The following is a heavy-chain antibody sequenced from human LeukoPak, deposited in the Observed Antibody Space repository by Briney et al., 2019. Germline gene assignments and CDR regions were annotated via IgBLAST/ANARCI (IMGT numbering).Heavy chain of an antibody. CDR3: ARVIGGSFDI. V-gene: IGHV3-11*01. D-gene: IGHD2-21*01. CDR2: ISLSGTSI. CDR1: GFIFSDHY. Sequence: PGGSLRLSCAASGFIFSDHYMSWLRQAPGKGLEWVSSISLSGTSIYYADSVKGRFTISRGNANNSLYLQMNSLRADDTAVYYCARVIGGSFDIWGQGTMVTVSS. J-gene: IGHJ3*02.